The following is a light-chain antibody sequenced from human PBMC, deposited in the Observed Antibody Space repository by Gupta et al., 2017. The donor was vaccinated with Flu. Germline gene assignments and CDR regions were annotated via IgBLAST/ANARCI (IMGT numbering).Light chain of an antibody. CDR1: QTIANY. V-gene: IGKV1-39*01. CDR3: QLSYTTPGT. CDR2: AAS. Sequence: DIQMTQSPSSLSASVGDRVNITCRASQTIANYLNWYQQKAWKAPNLLLYAASSLHSGVPSRFPGSRSGTDFTLTIRSLKPEDFATYYCQLSYTTPGTFGQGTRLELQ. J-gene: IGKJ5*01.